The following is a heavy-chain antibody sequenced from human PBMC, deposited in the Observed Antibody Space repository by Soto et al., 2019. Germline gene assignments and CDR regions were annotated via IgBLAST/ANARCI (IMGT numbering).Heavy chain of an antibody. J-gene: IGHJ6*02. D-gene: IGHD2-15*01. V-gene: IGHV4-30-4*01. CDR3: AREAMVVAATNPYYYYGMDV. CDR2: IYYSGST. CDR1: GGSISSGDYY. Sequence: SETLSLTCTVSGGSISSGDYYWSWIRQPPGKGLEWIGYIYYSGSTYYNPSLKSRVTISVDTSKNQFSLKLSSVTAADTAVYYCAREAMVVAATNPYYYYGMDVWGQGTTVTVSS.